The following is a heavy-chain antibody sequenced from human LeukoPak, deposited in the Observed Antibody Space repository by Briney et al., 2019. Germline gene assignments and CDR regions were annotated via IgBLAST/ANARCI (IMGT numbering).Heavy chain of an antibody. CDR3: AKAHLYYDDSSGYLPY. CDR1: VFTFSSYA. CDR2: ISGSGGST. D-gene: IGHD3-22*01. J-gene: IGHJ4*02. V-gene: IGHV3-23*01. Sequence: PGGSLRLSCAASVFTFSSYAMSWVRQAPGKGLEWVSAISGSGGSTYYADSVKGRFTISRDNSKNTLYLQMNSLRAEDTAVYYCAKAHLYYDDSSGYLPYWGQGTLVTVSS.